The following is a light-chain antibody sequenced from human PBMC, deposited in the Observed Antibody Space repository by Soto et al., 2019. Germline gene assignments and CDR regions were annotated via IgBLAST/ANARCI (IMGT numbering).Light chain of an antibody. J-gene: IGLJ1*01. CDR2: RNN. Sequence: QSVLTQPPSASGTPGQRVIISCSGSSSNIGSNYVYWYQQLPGTAPKLLIYRNNQRPSGVPDRFSGSKSGTSASLAISGLQSEDEADYYCAAWDDSLNGRYVFGTGPKVTVL. V-gene: IGLV1-47*01. CDR1: SSNIGSNY. CDR3: AAWDDSLNGRYV.